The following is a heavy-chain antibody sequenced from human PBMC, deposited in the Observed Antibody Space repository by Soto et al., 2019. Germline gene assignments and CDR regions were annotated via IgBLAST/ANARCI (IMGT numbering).Heavy chain of an antibody. CDR1: GYTFTSYA. J-gene: IGHJ5*02. CDR3: ARDPSFYDFWSGYWWFDP. Sequence: ASVKVSCKASGYTFTSYAMHWVRQAPGQRLEWMGWINAGNGNTKYSQKFQGRVTITRDTSASTAYMEPSSLRSEDTAVYYCARDPSFYDFWSGYWWFDPWGQGTLVTVSS. V-gene: IGHV1-3*01. D-gene: IGHD3-3*01. CDR2: INAGNGNT.